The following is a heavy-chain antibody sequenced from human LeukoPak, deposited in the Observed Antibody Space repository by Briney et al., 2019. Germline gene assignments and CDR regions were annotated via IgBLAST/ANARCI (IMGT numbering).Heavy chain of an antibody. CDR2: ISASGGTT. J-gene: IGHJ4*02. CDR3: AKAPPSRTVGTTYFDY. D-gene: IGHD2-21*02. V-gene: IGHV3-23*01. Sequence: PGGPLRLSCAASGFTFTTYAMTWVRQAPGKGLEWVSTISASGGTTYYADSVQGRFTISRDNSKNTLYLQMNSLRADDTAIYYCAKAPPSRTVGTTYFDYWGQGTLVTVSS. CDR1: GFTFTTYA.